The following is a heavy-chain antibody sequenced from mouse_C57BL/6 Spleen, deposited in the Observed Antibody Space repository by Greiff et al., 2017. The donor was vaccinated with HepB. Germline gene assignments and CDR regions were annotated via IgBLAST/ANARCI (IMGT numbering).Heavy chain of an antibody. V-gene: IGHV1-26*01. Sequence: EVQLQQSGPELVKPGASVKISCKASGYTFTDYYMNWVKQSHGKSLEWIGDINPNNGGTSYNQKFKGKATLTVDKSSSTAYMELRSLTSEDSAVYYCAHGSSYYAMDYWGQGTSVTVSS. D-gene: IGHD1-1*01. J-gene: IGHJ4*01. CDR2: INPNNGGT. CDR3: AHGSSYYAMDY. CDR1: GYTFTDYY.